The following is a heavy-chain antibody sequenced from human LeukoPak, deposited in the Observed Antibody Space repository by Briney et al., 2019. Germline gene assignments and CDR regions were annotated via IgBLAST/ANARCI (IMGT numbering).Heavy chain of an antibody. CDR3: ARDSCGGDCQLDY. V-gene: IGHV3-21*01. Sequence: GGSLRLSCAASGFTFSSYAMSWVRQAPGKGLEWVSSISSSSSYIYYADSVKGRFTISRDNAKNSLYLQMNSLRAEDTAVYYCARDSCGGDCQLDYWGQGTLVTVSS. D-gene: IGHD2-21*02. J-gene: IGHJ4*02. CDR1: GFTFSSYA. CDR2: ISSSSSYI.